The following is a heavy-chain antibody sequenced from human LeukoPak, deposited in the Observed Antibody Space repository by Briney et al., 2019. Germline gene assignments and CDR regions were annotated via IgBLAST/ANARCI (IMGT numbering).Heavy chain of an antibody. CDR1: GGSVSRGTYY. D-gene: IGHD3-22*01. CDR3: ARGGYYDSSAYYPSDY. V-gene: IGHV4-61*01. J-gene: IGHJ4*02. Sequence: SETLSLTCTVSGGSVSRGTYYWSWTRQPPGKGLEWIGYIYYSGSTTYNPSLKSRVTISVDTSKNQFSLKLSSVTAAGTAVYYCARGGYYDSSAYYPSDYWGQGILVTVSS. CDR2: IYYSGST.